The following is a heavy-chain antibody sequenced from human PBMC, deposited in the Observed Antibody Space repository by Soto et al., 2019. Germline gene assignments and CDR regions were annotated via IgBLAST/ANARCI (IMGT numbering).Heavy chain of an antibody. J-gene: IGHJ4*02. D-gene: IGHD3-22*01. V-gene: IGHV3-21*01. CDR3: ARASEDYYESSGFLPDY. CDR1: GFTFSSYN. Sequence: GGSLRLSCAASGFTFSSYNMNWVRQVPGKGLEWVSYISSSSSYIYYAESVKGRFSISRDNAKNSLHLQMNSLRAEDTAVYYCARASEDYYESSGFLPDYWGQGTLVTVSS. CDR2: ISSSSSYI.